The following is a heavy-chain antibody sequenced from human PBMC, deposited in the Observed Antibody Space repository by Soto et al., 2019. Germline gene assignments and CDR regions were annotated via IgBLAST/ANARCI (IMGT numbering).Heavy chain of an antibody. CDR2: MNPNSGNT. J-gene: IGHJ5*02. V-gene: IGHV1-8*01. CDR3: ARGSNDYGGNSIDT. CDR1: GYTFTSYD. Sequence: ASVKVSCKASGYTFTSYDINWVRQATGQGLEWMGWMNPNSGNTGYAQKFQGRVTMTRNTSISTAYMELSSLRSEDTAVYYCARGSNDYGGNSIDTWGQGTLVTVSS. D-gene: IGHD4-17*01.